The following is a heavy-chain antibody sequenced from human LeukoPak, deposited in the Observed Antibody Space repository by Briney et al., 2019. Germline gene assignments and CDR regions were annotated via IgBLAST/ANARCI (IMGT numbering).Heavy chain of an antibody. V-gene: IGHV3-23*01. D-gene: IGHD1-1*01. CDR1: GFTFSSYA. CDR3: AKARYNWNDGDYYFDY. J-gene: IGHJ4*02. Sequence: GGSLRLSCAASGFTFSSYAMSWVRQAPGKGLEWVSAISGSGGSTYYADSVKGRFTISRDNSKNTLYLQMNSLRAEDTAVYYCAKARYNWNDGDYYFDYWGQGTLVIVSS. CDR2: ISGSGGST.